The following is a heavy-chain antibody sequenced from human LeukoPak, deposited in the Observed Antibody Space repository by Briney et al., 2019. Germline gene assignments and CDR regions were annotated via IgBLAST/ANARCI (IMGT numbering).Heavy chain of an antibody. CDR2: ISGSGGST. D-gene: IGHD2-21*02. J-gene: IGHJ3*02. CDR1: GFTFSSYG. CDR3: AKDTPDVVVTAIQGAFDI. Sequence: GGSLRLSCAASGFTFSSYGMSWVRQAPGKGLEWVSGISGSGGSTYYADSVKGRFTISRDNSKNTLYLQMNSLRAEDTAVYYCAKDTPDVVVTAIQGAFDIWGQGTMVTVSS. V-gene: IGHV3-23*01.